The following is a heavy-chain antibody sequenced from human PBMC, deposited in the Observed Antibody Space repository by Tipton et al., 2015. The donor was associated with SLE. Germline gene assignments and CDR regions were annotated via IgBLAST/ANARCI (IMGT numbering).Heavy chain of an antibody. CDR3: AKGSGWYKD. CDR2: LDDSGNT. CDR1: GDSISSHY. V-gene: IGHV4-59*11. Sequence: TLSLTCTVSGDSISSHYWSWIRQPPGKGLEWIASLDDSGNTNYNPSLRSRVTTSIDTPKSQFSLKLSSVTAADTAVYYCAKGSGWYKDWGQGTLVTVSS. J-gene: IGHJ4*02. D-gene: IGHD6-19*01.